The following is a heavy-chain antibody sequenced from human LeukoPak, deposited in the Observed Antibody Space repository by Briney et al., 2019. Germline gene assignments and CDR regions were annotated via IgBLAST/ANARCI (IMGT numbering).Heavy chain of an antibody. CDR3: ARHEVIAARDDAFDI. J-gene: IGHJ3*02. CDR1: GFTFRSYW. D-gene: IGHD6-6*01. V-gene: IGHV3-7*01. Sequence: GGSLRLSCAASGFTFRSYWMSWVRQAPEKGLEWVANIKQDGSERYYVDSVKGRFTISRDNAEDSLYLQMNSLRAEDTAVYYCARHEVIAARDDAFDIWGQGTMVTVSS. CDR2: IKQDGSER.